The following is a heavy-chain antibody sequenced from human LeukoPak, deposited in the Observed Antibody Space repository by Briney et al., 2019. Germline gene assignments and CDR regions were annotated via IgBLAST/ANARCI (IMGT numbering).Heavy chain of an antibody. J-gene: IGHJ4*02. V-gene: IGHV3-48*01. D-gene: IGHD4-11*01. CDR1: GFTFSTYT. CDR2: ISSGGTL. Sequence: GGSLRLSCAASGFTFSTYTMNWVRQSPGKGLEWVSTISSGGTLHYADSVKGRFTISRDSAKNSLYLQMNSLRAEDTAVYYCVRDPPYSHFDYWGQGTLVTVSS. CDR3: VRDPPYSHFDY.